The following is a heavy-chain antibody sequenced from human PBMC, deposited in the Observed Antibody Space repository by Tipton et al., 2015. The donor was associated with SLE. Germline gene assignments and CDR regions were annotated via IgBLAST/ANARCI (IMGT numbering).Heavy chain of an antibody. CDR2: IYTSGST. J-gene: IGHJ4*02. Sequence: TLSLTCTVSGGSISSGSYYWSWIRQPAGKGLEWIGRIYTSGSTNYNPSLKSRVTISVDTSKNQFSLKLSSVTAADTAVYYCARAAFEGHCSSTSCSPGPFDYWGQGTLVTVSS. V-gene: IGHV4-61*02. D-gene: IGHD2-2*01. CDR3: ARAAFEGHCSSTSCSPGPFDY. CDR1: GGSISSGSYY.